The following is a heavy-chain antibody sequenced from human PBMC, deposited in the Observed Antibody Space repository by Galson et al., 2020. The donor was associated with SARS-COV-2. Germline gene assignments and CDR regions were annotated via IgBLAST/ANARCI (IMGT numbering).Heavy chain of an antibody. CDR1: GYTFTNYG. V-gene: IGHV1-18*01. D-gene: IGHD3-3*01. CDR2: ISSYNGNT. J-gene: IGHJ6*02. CDR3: ARFGATPYYDSWSGYFDYYYYAMDV. Sequence: ASVKVSCKASGYTFTNYGISWVRQAPGQGLEWIGWISSYNGNTNYAQKFQGRVTMTSDTSTSTAYMELRSLRSDDTAVYYCARFGATPYYDSWSGYFDYYYYAMDVWGQGTSVTVSS.